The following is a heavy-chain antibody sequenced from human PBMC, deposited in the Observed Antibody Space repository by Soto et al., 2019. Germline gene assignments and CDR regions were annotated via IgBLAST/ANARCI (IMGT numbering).Heavy chain of an antibody. CDR1: GYSFTSYW. D-gene: IGHD6-6*01. V-gene: IGHV5-10-1*01. CDR2: IDPSDSYT. J-gene: IGHJ6*02. CDR3: ARRPGYSSSSAPGGYYYYGMDV. Sequence: GESLKISCKGSGYSFTSYWISWVRQMPGKGLEWMGRIDPSDSYTNYSPSFQGHVTISADKSISTAYLQWSSLKASDTAMYYCARRPGYSSSSAPGGYYYYGMDVWGQGTTVTVSS.